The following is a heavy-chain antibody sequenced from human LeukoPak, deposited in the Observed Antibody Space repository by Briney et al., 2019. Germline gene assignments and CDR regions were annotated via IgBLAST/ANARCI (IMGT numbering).Heavy chain of an antibody. D-gene: IGHD4-23*01. CDR1: GFTFRSYG. Sequence: GGSLRLSCAACGFTFRSYGMVWLRQAPGKGLECVSGITSNGGTTYYGNSVKGRFTIYRDNSKDTLHLQMGSLRTEDMAVYYCARAMRWASDYWGQGTLVTVAS. CDR2: ITSNGGTT. CDR3: ARAMRWASDY. V-gene: IGHV3-64*01. J-gene: IGHJ4*02.